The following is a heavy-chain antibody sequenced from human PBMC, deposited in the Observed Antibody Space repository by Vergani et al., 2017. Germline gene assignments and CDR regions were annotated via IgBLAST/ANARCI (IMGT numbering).Heavy chain of an antibody. D-gene: IGHD6-19*01. CDR1: GFTFSSYS. CDR3: ARENPNSSGFRDGMDV. J-gene: IGHJ6*02. CDR2: ISSSSSYI. V-gene: IGHV3-21*01. Sequence: EVQLVESGGGLVKPGGSLRLSCAASGFTFSSYSMNWVRQAPGKGLEWVSSISSSSSYIYYADSVKGRFTISRDNAKNSLYLQMNSLRAEDTAVYYCARENPNSSGFRDGMDVWGQGTTVTGSS.